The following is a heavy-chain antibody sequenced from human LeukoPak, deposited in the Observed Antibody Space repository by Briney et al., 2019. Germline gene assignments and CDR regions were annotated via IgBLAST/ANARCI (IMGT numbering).Heavy chain of an antibody. J-gene: IGHJ5*02. V-gene: IGHV4-38-2*02. CDR2: IYYSGST. CDR3: ARGIGAAAP. D-gene: IGHD6-13*01. Sequence: PSETLSLTCTVSGYSISNGYYWGWVRQPPGKGLEWIGGIYYSGSTYYNPSLKSRVTISVDTSKNQFSLKLSSVTATDTAVYYCARGIGAAAPWGQGTLVTVSS. CDR1: GYSISNGYY.